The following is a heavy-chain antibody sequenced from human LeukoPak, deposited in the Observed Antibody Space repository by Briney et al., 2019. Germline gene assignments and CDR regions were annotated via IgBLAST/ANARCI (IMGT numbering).Heavy chain of an antibody. V-gene: IGHV3-9*01. J-gene: IGHJ3*02. D-gene: IGHD3-10*01. CDR2: ISWNSGSI. Sequence: GRSLRLSCAASGFTFDDYAMHWVRQAPGKGLEWVSGISWNSGSIGYADSVKGRFTISRDNAKNSLYLQMNSLRAEDTALYYCAKDNGLGELLDAFDIWGQGTMVTVSS. CDR1: GFTFDDYA. CDR3: AKDNGLGELLDAFDI.